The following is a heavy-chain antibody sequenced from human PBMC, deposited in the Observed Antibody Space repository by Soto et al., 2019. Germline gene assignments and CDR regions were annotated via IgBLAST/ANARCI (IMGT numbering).Heavy chain of an antibody. CDR2: ISGSGGRT. D-gene: IGHD2-2*01. J-gene: IGHJ3*02. CDR3: AKDLVGRRIVVVPAEDGDAFDI. Sequence: GESLKISCAASGFTFSSYAMSWVRQAPGKGLEWVSAISGSGGRTYYADSVKGRFTISRDNSKNTLYLQMNSLRAEDTAVYYCAKDLVGRRIVVVPAEDGDAFDIWGQGTMVTISS. V-gene: IGHV3-23*01. CDR1: GFTFSSYA.